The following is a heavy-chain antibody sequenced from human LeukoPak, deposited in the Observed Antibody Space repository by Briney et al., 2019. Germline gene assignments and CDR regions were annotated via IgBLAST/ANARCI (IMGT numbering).Heavy chain of an antibody. V-gene: IGHV1-18*01. CDR2: ISAYNGNT. CDR3: ARVIVGATTADY. CDR1: VYTFTSYG. Sequence: ASVKVSCKASVYTFTSYGISWVRQAPGQGLEWMGWISAYNGNTNYAQKLQGRVTMTTDTSTSTAYMELRSLRSDDTAVYYCARVIVGATTADYWGQGTLVTVFS. J-gene: IGHJ4*02. D-gene: IGHD1-26*01.